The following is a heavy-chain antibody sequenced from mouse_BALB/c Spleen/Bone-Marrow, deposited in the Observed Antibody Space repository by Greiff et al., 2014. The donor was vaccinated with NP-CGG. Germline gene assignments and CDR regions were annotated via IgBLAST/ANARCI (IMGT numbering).Heavy chain of an antibody. CDR3: TREGTFFAY. CDR1: GYTSTSYY. Sequence: LVESGAELVKPGASVKLSCKSSGYTSTSYYMYWVKQRPGQGLEWIGGINPSNGGTNSNEKFKSKATLTVDKSSSTAYMQLSSLTSEDSAVYYCTREGTFFAYWGQGTLVTVSA. CDR2: INPSNGGT. V-gene: IGHV1S81*02. J-gene: IGHJ3*01. D-gene: IGHD3-3*01.